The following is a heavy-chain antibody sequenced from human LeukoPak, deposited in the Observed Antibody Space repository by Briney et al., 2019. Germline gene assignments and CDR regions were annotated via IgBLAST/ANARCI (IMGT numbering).Heavy chain of an antibody. CDR1: GFTFSNAW. V-gene: IGHV3-15*01. CDR3: TTGTATHDY. D-gene: IGHD1-1*01. J-gene: IGHJ4*02. CDR2: FKSKTDGGTT. Sequence: GGSLRLSCAASGFTFSNAWMSWVRQAPGKGLEWVGRFKSKTDGGTTDYAAPVKGRFTISRNDSKNTLSLQMNSLKTEDTAIYYCTTGTATHDYWGQGTLVTVSA.